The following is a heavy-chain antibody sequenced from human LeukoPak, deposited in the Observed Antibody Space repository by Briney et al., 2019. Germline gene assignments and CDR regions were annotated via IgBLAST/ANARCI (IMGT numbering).Heavy chain of an antibody. Sequence: SEALSLTCAVYGGSFSDYYWTWIRQPPGKGLEWIGEINHRGSTHYNPSLKSRVTISVDTSKKQFSLKLSSVTAADTAVYYCATYSTGFDIWGQGTVVAVSS. CDR3: ATYSTGFDI. CDR2: INHRGST. J-gene: IGHJ3*02. CDR1: GGSFSDYY. D-gene: IGHD6-19*01. V-gene: IGHV4-34*01.